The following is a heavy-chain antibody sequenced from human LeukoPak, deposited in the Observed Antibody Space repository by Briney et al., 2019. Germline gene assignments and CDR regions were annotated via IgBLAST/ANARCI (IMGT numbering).Heavy chain of an antibody. J-gene: IGHJ4*02. V-gene: IGHV5-51*01. CDR1: GYSFTSYW. CDR3: ARQRNYYDSSGSEAPPDY. Sequence: GESLKISCKGSGYSFTSYWIGWVRQMPGKGLERMGIIYPGDSDTRYSPSFQGQVTISADKSISTAYLQWSSLKASDTAMYYCARQRNYYDSSGSEAPPDYWGQGTLVTVSS. CDR2: IYPGDSDT. D-gene: IGHD3-22*01.